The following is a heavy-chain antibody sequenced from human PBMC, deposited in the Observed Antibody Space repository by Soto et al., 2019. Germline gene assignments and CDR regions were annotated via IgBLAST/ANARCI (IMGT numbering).Heavy chain of an antibody. CDR1: GFTFSSYA. J-gene: IGHJ4*02. Sequence: GGSLRLSCAASGFTFSSYAMSWVRQAPGKGLEWVSPISGSGSTFSADSVKGRFTSSRDNSKNTLYLQMNSLRAEDTAVYYCAKEKDCGSVWGSNSYTSDYRGQGTLVTVSS. CDR3: AKEKDCGSVWGSNSYTSDY. V-gene: IGHV3-23*01. D-gene: IGHD3-16*02. CDR2: ISGSGST.